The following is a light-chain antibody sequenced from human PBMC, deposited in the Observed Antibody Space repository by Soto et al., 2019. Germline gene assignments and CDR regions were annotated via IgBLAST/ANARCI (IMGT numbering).Light chain of an antibody. Sequence: QPVLTQSPSASASLGASVKLTCTLSSGHSNYAIAWHQQQSEKGPRSLMTLNSDGSHSKGNGIPNRFSGSSSGAERYLTISSLQSEDEADYYCQTWGSGIVVFGGGTKLTVL. V-gene: IGLV4-69*01. CDR3: QTWGSGIVV. J-gene: IGLJ2*01. CDR1: SGHSNYA. CDR2: LNSDGSH.